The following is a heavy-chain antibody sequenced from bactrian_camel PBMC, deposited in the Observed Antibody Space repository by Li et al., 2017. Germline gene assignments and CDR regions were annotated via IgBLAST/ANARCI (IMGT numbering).Heavy chain of an antibody. Sequence: QLVESGGGSAQAGGSVKLTCTASRPLYDRNCVGWFRQSPGKECEGVAAITSDGTTGYASSVKGRFTISKDNAGNTLYLQMNSLRPDEDSGLYTCAVDPACTTITGRVSGMPVGDPSRADWGPGTQVTVS. D-gene: IGHD1*01. CDR1: RPLYDRNC. CDR2: ITSDGTT. V-gene: IGHV3S55*01. CDR3: CAVDPACTTITGRVSGMPVGDPSRAD. J-gene: IGHJ4*01.